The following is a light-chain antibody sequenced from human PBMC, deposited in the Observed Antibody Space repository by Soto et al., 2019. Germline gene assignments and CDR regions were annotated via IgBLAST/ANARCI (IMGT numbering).Light chain of an antibody. V-gene: IGKV1-39*01. CDR1: QSISSY. J-gene: IGKJ5*01. Sequence: DIQMTQSPSSLSASVGDRVTITCRASQSISSYLNWYQQKPGKAPKLLIYAASSLQSGVPARFSGSGSGTDFTLTISRLESEDFAVYYCQQYGNSPITFGQGTRLEIK. CDR2: AAS. CDR3: QQYGNSPIT.